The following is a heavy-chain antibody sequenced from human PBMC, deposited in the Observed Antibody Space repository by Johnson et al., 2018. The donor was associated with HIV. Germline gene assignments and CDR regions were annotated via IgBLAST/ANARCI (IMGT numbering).Heavy chain of an antibody. Sequence: VQLVESGGGLVQPGRSLRLSCAASGFTFDDYAMHWVRQAPGKGLEWVSGISWNSGSIGYADSVKGRFTISRDNAKNSLYRQMNSLRAEDTAVYYCAKEATDSALDIWGQGTMVTVAS. CDR3: AKEATDSALDI. CDR2: ISWNSGSI. J-gene: IGHJ3*02. V-gene: IGHV3-9*01. CDR1: GFTFDDYA. D-gene: IGHD1-14*01.